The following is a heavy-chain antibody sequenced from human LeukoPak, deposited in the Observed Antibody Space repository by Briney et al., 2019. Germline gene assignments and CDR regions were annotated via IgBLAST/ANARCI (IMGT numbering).Heavy chain of an antibody. CDR2: INHSGST. V-gene: IGHV4-34*01. J-gene: IGHJ4*02. CDR3: ASFDYGSGIIPD. Sequence: SETLSLTCAVYGGSFSGYYWSWIRQPPGKGLEWIGEINHSGSTNYNPSLKSRVTISVDTSKNQFSLKLSSVTAADTAVYYCASFDYGSGIIPDWGQGTLVTVPS. D-gene: IGHD3-10*01. CDR1: GGSFSGYY.